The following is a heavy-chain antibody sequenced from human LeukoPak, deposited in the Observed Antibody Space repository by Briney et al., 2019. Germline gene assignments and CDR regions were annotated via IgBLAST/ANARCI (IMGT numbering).Heavy chain of an antibody. V-gene: IGHV3-11*04. CDR3: ARWGDHGTRDAFDI. J-gene: IGHJ3*02. D-gene: IGHD1-7*01. CDR2: ISSSGSTI. Sequence: GGSLRLSCAASGFTFSDYYMSWIRQAPGKGLEWVSYISSSGSTIYYADSVKGRFTISRDNAKNSLYLQMNSLRAEDTAVYYCARWGDHGTRDAFDIWGQGTMVPVSS. CDR1: GFTFSDYY.